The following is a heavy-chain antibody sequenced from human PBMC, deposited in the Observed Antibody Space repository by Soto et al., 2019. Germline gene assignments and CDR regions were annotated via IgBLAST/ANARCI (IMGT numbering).Heavy chain of an antibody. CDR1: GFTFSSYA. Sequence: GGSLRLSCAASGFTFSSYAMHWVRQAPGKGLEWVAVISYDGSNKYYADSVKGRFTISRDNSKNTLYLQMNSLRAEDTAVYYCASLRARGYSHGPPAYYYGMDVWGQGTTVTVSS. CDR3: ASLRARGYSHGPPAYYYGMDV. J-gene: IGHJ6*02. CDR2: ISYDGSNK. V-gene: IGHV3-30-3*01. D-gene: IGHD5-18*01.